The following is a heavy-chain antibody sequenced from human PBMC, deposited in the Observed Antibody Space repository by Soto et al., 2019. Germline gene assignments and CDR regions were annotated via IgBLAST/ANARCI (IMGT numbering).Heavy chain of an antibody. V-gene: IGHV4-59*01. CDR1: GGSISSYY. CDR3: ARDYKAAAGWDYYYYGMDV. Sequence: SETLSLTCTVSGGSISSYYWSWIRQPPGKGLEWIGYIYYSGSTNYNPSLKSRVTISVDTSKNQFSLKLSSVTAADTAVYYCARDYKAAAGWDYYYYGMDVWGQGTTVTVSS. D-gene: IGHD6-13*01. CDR2: IYYSGST. J-gene: IGHJ6*02.